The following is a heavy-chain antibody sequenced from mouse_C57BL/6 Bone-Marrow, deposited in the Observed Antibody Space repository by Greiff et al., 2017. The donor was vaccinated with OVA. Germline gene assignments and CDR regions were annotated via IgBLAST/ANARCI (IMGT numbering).Heavy chain of an antibody. D-gene: IGHD2-5*01. CDR1: GYTFTSYW. J-gene: IGHJ2*01. V-gene: IGHV1-74*01. CDR3: AILYSNYYFDY. CDR2: IHPSDSDT. Sequence: QVQLQQPGAELVKPGASVKVSCKASGYTFTSYWMHWVKQRPGQGLEWIGRIHPSDSDTNYNQKFKGKATLTVDKSSSTAYMQLSSLTSEDSAVYYCAILYSNYYFDYWGQGTTLTVSS.